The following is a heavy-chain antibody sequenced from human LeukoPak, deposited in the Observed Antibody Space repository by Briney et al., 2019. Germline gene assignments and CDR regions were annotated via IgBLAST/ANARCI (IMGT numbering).Heavy chain of an antibody. CDR3: AREFSGTSIAARVFDS. J-gene: IGHJ4*02. D-gene: IGHD6-6*01. V-gene: IGHV4-4*07. CDR2: IHSSEGT. CDR1: VGSITSYY. Sequence: SETLSLTCTVSVGSITSYYWTYIRQPAAKGLEWIGRIHSSEGTNYSPSLKSRVTMSLDTSKNQFSLNLSSLTAADTAIYYCAREFSGTSIAARVFDSWGQGTLVTVSS.